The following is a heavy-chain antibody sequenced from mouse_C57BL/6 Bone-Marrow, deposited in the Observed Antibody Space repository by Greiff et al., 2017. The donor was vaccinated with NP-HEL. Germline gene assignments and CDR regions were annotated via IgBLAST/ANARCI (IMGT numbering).Heavy chain of an antibody. V-gene: IGHV5-6*01. Sequence: EVQWVESGGDLVKPGGSLKLSCAASGFTFSSYGMSWVRQTPDKRLEWVATISSSGSYTYYPDSVKGRFTISRDNAKNTLYLQMSSLKSEDTAMYYCARGLDYGSSYYFDYWGQGTTLTVSS. CDR1: GFTFSSYG. J-gene: IGHJ2*01. CDR2: ISSSGSYT. D-gene: IGHD1-1*01. CDR3: ARGLDYGSSYYFDY.